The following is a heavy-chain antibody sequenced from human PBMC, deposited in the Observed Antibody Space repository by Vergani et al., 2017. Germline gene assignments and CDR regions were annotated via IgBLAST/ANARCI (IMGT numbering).Heavy chain of an antibody. D-gene: IGHD6-13*01. V-gene: IGHV5-51*01. CDR3: ARSDSSSWNYCYYGMDV. Sequence: EVQLVQSGAEVKKPGESLKISCKGSGYSFTSYWIGWVRQMPGKGLEWMGIIYPGDSDTRYSPSFQGQVTISADKSISTAYLQWSSLKASDTAMYYCARSDSSSWNYCYYGMDVWGQGTTVTVSS. J-gene: IGHJ6*02. CDR2: IYPGDSDT. CDR1: GYSFTSYW.